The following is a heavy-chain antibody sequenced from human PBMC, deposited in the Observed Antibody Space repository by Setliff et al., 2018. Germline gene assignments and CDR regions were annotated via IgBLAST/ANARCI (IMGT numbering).Heavy chain of an antibody. CDR1: GGTFNTYA. J-gene: IGHJ4*02. D-gene: IGHD4-17*01. Sequence: ASVKVSCKASGGTFNTYAISWVRQAPGQGLEWMGGIIPIFGTTNYAQKFQGRVTITADESTSTAYMELSSLRSEDTAVYYCARDFLGIHIDHGNALDDYWGQGTLVTVSS. V-gene: IGHV1-69*13. CDR3: ARDFLGIHIDHGNALDDY. CDR2: IIPIFGTT.